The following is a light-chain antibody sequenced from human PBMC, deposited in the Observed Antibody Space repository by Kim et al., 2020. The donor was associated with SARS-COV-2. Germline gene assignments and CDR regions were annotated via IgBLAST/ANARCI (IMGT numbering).Light chain of an antibody. Sequence: GQSITLSCTGTSSDVGGYNYVSWYQQHPGKAPKLMIYDVSNRPSGVSNRFSGSKSGNTASLTISGLQAEDEADYYCSSYTSSSTVFGGGTQLTVL. CDR3: SSYTSSSTV. CDR2: DVS. CDR1: SSDVGGYNY. J-gene: IGLJ2*01. V-gene: IGLV2-14*03.